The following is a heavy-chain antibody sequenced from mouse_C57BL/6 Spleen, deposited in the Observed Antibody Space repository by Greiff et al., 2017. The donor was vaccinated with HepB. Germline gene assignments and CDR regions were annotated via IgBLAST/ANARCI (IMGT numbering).Heavy chain of an antibody. D-gene: IGHD1-1*01. CDR1: GYSITSGYY. CDR2: ISYDGSN. Sequence: DVQLQESGPGLVKPSQSLSLTCSVTGYSITSGYYWNWIRQFPGNKLEWMGYISYDGSNNYNPSRKNRISITRDTSKNQFFLKLNSVTTEDTATYYCARDRGLGYYGSSWYFDVWGTGTTVTVSS. CDR3: ARDRGLGYYGSSWYFDV. J-gene: IGHJ1*03. V-gene: IGHV3-6*01.